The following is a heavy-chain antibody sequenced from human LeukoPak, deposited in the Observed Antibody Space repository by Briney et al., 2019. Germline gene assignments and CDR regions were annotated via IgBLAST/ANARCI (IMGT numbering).Heavy chain of an antibody. CDR2: ISYDGNNK. J-gene: IGHJ4*02. Sequence: GGSLRLSCAASGFSFSNYAMAWVRQAPGKGLEWVALISYDGNNKYYADAVKGRFTISRDNSKNTLYLQMSSLRTEDTAMYYCAPDEGGDYVGLDYWGRGTLVTVSS. CDR1: GFSFSNYA. CDR3: APDEGGDYVGLDY. D-gene: IGHD4-17*01. V-gene: IGHV3-30*03.